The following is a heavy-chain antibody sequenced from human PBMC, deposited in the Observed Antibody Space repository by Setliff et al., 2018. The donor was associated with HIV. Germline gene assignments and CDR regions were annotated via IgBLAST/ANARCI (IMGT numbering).Heavy chain of an antibody. CDR3: ARGAYRRRDGGTYFYQFDF. J-gene: IGHJ4*02. D-gene: IGHD1-26*01. Sequence: ASVKVSCKSSGYIFTNYDINWVRQATGQGLEWMGWMDPNSGNTVYAQKFQGRVTMTSNTSISTAYMELSSLRSEDTAVYYCARGAYRRRDGGTYFYQFDFWGRGTLVTVSS. CDR2: MDPNSGNT. V-gene: IGHV1-8*02. CDR1: GYIFTNYD.